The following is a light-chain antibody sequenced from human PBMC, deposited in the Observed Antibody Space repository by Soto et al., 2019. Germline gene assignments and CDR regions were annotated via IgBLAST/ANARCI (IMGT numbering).Light chain of an antibody. CDR2: WAS. CDR3: QQFYSAPLT. CDR1: QSVLSSSNNKNY. Sequence: DFVMTQSPDSLAVSLGERATINCKSSQSVLSSSNNKNYLAWYQQKPGQPPKLLIYWASTRESGVPDRFSGSGSGTHFTLTISSLQAEDVAVYYCQQFYSAPLTFGGGTKVQIK. V-gene: IGKV4-1*01. J-gene: IGKJ4*01.